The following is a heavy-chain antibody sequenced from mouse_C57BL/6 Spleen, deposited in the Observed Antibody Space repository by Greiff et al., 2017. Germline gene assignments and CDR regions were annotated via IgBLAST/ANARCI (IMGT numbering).Heavy chain of an antibody. CDR1: GFTFSSYG. V-gene: IGHV5-6*02. CDR2: LSSGGSYP. Sequence: EVMLVESGGDLVKPGGSLKLSCAASGFTFSSYGMSWVRQTPDKRLEWVATLSSGGSYPYYPDSVKGRFTISRDNAKNTLYLQMSSLKSEDTAMYYGARHYGSITYYAMDYWGQGTSVTVSS. D-gene: IGHD1-1*01. CDR3: ARHYGSITYYAMDY. J-gene: IGHJ4*01.